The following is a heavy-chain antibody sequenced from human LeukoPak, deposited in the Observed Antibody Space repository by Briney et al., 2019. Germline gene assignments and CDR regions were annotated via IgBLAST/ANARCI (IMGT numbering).Heavy chain of an antibody. CDR1: GGSISSYY. D-gene: IGHD6-13*01. CDR2: IYYSGST. V-gene: IGHV4-59*01. J-gene: IGHJ5*02. Sequence: PSETLSLTCTVSGGSISSYYWSWIRQPPGKGLEWIGYIYYSGSTNYNPSLKSRVTISVDTSKNQFSLKLSSVTAADTAVYYCARAGDSSSWFSGPLGNWFDPWGQGTLVTVSS. CDR3: ARAGDSSSWFSGPLGNWFDP.